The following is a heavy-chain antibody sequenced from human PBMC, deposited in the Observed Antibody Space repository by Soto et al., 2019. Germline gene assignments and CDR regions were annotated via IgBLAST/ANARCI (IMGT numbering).Heavy chain of an antibody. Sequence: ASVKVSCKASGGTFSSYAISWVRQAPGQGLEWMGGIIPIFGTANYAQKFQGRVTITADESTSTAYMELSSLRSEDTAVYYCAREVSDYGDYGRAFDIWGQGAMVTVSS. CDR1: GGTFSSYA. D-gene: IGHD4-17*01. J-gene: IGHJ3*02. V-gene: IGHV1-69*13. CDR2: IIPIFGTA. CDR3: AREVSDYGDYGRAFDI.